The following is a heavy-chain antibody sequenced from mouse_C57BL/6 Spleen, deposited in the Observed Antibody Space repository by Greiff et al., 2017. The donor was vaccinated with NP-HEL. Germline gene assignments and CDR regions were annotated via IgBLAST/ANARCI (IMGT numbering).Heavy chain of an antibody. Sequence: QVQLKQPGAELVMPGASVKLSCKASGYTFTSYWMHWVKQRPGQGLEWIGEIDPSDSYTNYNQKFKGKSTLTVDKSSSTAYMQLSSLTSEDSAVYYCAIYYYGTAYAMDYWGQGTSVTVSS. J-gene: IGHJ4*01. CDR1: GYTFTSYW. D-gene: IGHD1-1*01. CDR3: AIYYYGTAYAMDY. V-gene: IGHV1-69*01. CDR2: IDPSDSYT.